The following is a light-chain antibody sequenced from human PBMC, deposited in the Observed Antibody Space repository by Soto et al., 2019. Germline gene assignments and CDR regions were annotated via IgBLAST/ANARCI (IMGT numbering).Light chain of an antibody. CDR3: AAWDDSLNGVV. CDR1: SSNIGSYT. CDR2: NNN. V-gene: IGLV1-44*01. J-gene: IGLJ2*01. Sequence: QSVLTQPPSASGTPGQRVTISCSGSSSNIGSYTVNWYQQLPGTAPKLLMYNNNQRPSGVPDRFSGSKSGTSASLAISGLQSEDEADYYCAAWDDSLNGVVFGGGT.